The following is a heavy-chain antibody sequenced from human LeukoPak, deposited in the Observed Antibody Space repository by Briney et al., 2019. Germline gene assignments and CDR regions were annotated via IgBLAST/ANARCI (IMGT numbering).Heavy chain of an antibody. D-gene: IGHD6-13*01. CDR3: ARDHVGYRNWFDP. CDR1: GYTFTGYY. Sequence: ASVRVSCKASGYTFTGYYMHWVRQAPGQGLEWMGWINPNSGGTDYAQKFQGRVTMTRDTSISTAYTELSRLRSDDTAVYYCARDHVGYRNWFDPWGQGTLVTVSS. V-gene: IGHV1-2*02. CDR2: INPNSGGT. J-gene: IGHJ5*02.